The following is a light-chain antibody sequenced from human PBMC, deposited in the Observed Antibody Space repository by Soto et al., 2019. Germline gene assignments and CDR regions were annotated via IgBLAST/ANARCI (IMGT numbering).Light chain of an antibody. V-gene: IGKV3-11*01. J-gene: IGKJ4*01. CDR1: QSVSSY. Sequence: EIVLTQSPATLSLSPGERAALSCRASQSVSSYLAWYQQKPGQAPRLLIYDASKRAPGIPARFTGSGSGTDCTLTISSLEPEGFAVYFCQQRSNSPTTFGGGTKVEI. CDR3: QQRSNSPTT. CDR2: DAS.